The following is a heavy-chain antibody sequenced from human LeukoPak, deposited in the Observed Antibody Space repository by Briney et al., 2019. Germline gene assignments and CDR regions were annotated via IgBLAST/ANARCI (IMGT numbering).Heavy chain of an antibody. CDR3: AKVAAVAGPGYFDY. V-gene: IGHV4-59*08. CDR2: SYYSGST. D-gene: IGHD6-19*01. J-gene: IGHJ4*02. Sequence: PSETLSLTCTVSGGSISSYYWSWIRQPQGKGLEWIGYSYYSGSTNYNPSLKSRVTISVDTSKNQVSLKLSSVTAADTAVYYCAKVAAVAGPGYFDYWGQGTLVTVSS. CDR1: GGSISSYY.